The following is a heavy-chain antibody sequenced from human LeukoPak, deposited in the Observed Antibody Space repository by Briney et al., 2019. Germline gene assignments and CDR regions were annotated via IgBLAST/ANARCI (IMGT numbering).Heavy chain of an antibody. V-gene: IGHV4-39*02. D-gene: IGHD2-15*01. Sequence: SGTLSLTCTVSGGPISSSFYNCAWIRQSPGKGLEWIGSMSYSGNTYYNPSLKSRVSMSVGASNSQFSLRLRSVTAADTAIYYCARDRSPFYYYFMDVWGKGTTVSVSS. CDR3: ARDRSPFYYYFMDV. J-gene: IGHJ6*03. CDR2: MSYSGNT. CDR1: GGPISSSFYN.